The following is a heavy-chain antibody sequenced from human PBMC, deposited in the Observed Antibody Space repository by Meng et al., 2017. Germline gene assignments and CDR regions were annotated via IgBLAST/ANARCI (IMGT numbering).Heavy chain of an antibody. J-gene: IGHJ4*02. D-gene: IGHD1-26*01. V-gene: IGHV3-53*01. Sequence: VGPGGGFTQPGGSLGLSCAASGFTVSSNYMSWVRQAPGKGLEWVSVIYSGGSTYYADSVKGRFTISRDNSKNTLYRQMNSLRAEDTAVYYCARGGSYYSYWGQGTLVTVSS. CDR1: GFTVSSNY. CDR3: ARGGSYYSY. CDR2: IYSGGST.